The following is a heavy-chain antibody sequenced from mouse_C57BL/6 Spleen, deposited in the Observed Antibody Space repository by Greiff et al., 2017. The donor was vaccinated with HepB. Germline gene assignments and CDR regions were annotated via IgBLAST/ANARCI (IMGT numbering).Heavy chain of an antibody. D-gene: IGHD1-1*02. J-gene: IGHJ3*01. V-gene: IGHV5-4*01. Sequence: EVNLVESGGGLVKPGGSLKLSCAASGFTFSSYAMSWVRQTPEKRLEWVATISDGGSYTYYPDNVKGRFTISRDNAKNNLYLQMSHLKSEDTAMYYCAREDYGFAYWGQGTLVTVSA. CDR3: AREDYGFAY. CDR2: ISDGGSYT. CDR1: GFTFSSYA.